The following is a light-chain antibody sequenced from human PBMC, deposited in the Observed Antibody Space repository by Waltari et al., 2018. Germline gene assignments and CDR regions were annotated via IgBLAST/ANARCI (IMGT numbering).Light chain of an antibody. CDR1: SSNIGAGYV. J-gene: IGLJ2*01. CDR3: QSYDTNLSGSI. V-gene: IGLV1-40*01. Sequence: QSVLTQPPSVSGAPGQSVTMSCSGSSSNIGAGYVVHWYQQLPGKAPQLLIFDNFVRPSGVPDRFSGSRSGTSASLAITGLQAEDEAQYYCQSYDTNLSGSIFGGGTKLTVL. CDR2: DNF.